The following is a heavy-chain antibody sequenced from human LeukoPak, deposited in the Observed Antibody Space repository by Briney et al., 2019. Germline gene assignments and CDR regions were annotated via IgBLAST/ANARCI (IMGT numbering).Heavy chain of an antibody. V-gene: IGHV3-53*01. CDR3: ARVWELSFDY. CDR2: IYSAGST. Sequence: GGSLRLSCVASGFTVTTDHMSWVRQAPGKGLEWVSIIYSAGSTNHADSVKGRFTISRDNSKNTVHLQMNSLRAEDTAIYYCARVWELSFDYWGQGTLVTVSS. J-gene: IGHJ4*02. CDR1: GFTVTTDH. D-gene: IGHD1-26*01.